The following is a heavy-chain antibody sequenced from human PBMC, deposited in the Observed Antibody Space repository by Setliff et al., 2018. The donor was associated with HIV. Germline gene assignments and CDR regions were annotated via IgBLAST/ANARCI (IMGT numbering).Heavy chain of an antibody. CDR2: ISTSGST. D-gene: IGHD5-12*01. Sequence: SETLSLTCTVSGASFTTHYWSLIRQPPGKGLEWIGCISTSGSTNYNPSLKSRVTLSIDMSKNQFSLKMSSVTAADPAVYYCTRLAGGYADYWGQGTLVTVS. CDR3: TRLAGGYADY. CDR1: GASFTTHY. V-gene: IGHV4-4*09. J-gene: IGHJ4*02.